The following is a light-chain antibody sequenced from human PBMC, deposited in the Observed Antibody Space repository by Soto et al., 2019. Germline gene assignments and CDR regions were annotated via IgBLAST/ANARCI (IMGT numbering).Light chain of an antibody. Sequence: IQLTQSPSFLSASVGDRVTITCRASQAISGSLAWFQQKPGKAPKLLIYGASTLQSGVPSRFSGSGSETEFALTISSLQPEDFATYSWQQRHIYPFTFGPGTKVDIK. CDR2: GAS. V-gene: IGKV1-9*01. J-gene: IGKJ3*01. CDR1: QAISGS. CDR3: QQRHIYPFT.